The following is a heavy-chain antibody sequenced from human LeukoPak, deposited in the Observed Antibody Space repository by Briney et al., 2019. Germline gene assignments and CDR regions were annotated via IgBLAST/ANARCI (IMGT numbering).Heavy chain of an antibody. J-gene: IGHJ6*03. CDR3: ARSVEGYCSGGSCYSYYYYMDV. V-gene: IGHV4-59*01. Sequence: SETLPLTCTVSGGSISSYYWSWIRQPPGKGLEWIGYIYYSGSTNYNPSLKSRVTISVDTSKNQFSLKLSSVTAADTAVYYCARSVEGYCSGGSCYSYYYYMDVWGKGTTVTVSS. CDR2: IYYSGST. CDR1: GGSISSYY. D-gene: IGHD2-15*01.